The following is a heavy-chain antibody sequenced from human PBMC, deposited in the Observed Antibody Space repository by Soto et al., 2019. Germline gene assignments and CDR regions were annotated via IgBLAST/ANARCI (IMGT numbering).Heavy chain of an antibody. D-gene: IGHD2-8*01. CDR3: ARQDCTNGVCSRISNFDY. V-gene: IGHV4-39*01. Sequence: PSETLSLTCTVSGGSISSSSYYWGWIRQPPGKGLEWIGSIYYSGSTYYNPPLKSRVTISVDTSKNQFSLKLSSVTAADTAVYYCARQDCTNGVCSRISNFDYWGQGTLVTVSS. CDR1: GGSISSSSYY. CDR2: IYYSGST. J-gene: IGHJ4*02.